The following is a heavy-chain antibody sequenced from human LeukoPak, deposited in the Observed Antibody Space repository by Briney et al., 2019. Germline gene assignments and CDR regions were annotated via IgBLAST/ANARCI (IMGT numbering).Heavy chain of an antibody. Sequence: ASVKVSCKASGYTFTGYYMHWVRQAPGQGLEWMGWINPNSGGTNYAQKFQGRVTMTRDTSISTAYMELSRLRSDDTAVYYCARVGLLIGSGSFFAYWGQGTLVTVSS. CDR2: INPNSGGT. CDR3: ARVGLLIGSGSFFAY. V-gene: IGHV1-2*02. CDR1: GYTFTGYY. J-gene: IGHJ4*02. D-gene: IGHD3-10*02.